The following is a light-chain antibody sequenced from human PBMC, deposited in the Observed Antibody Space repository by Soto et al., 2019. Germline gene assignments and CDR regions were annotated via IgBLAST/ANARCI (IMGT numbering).Light chain of an antibody. V-gene: IGKV3-20*01. Sequence: IVLTQSPGTLSLSPWERATLSCRASQSVSNNYLAWYQQKPGQAPRLLIYGASNRATGIPDRFSGSGSGTDFTLTIIRLEPEDFVVYYCQQYDASLWTFGQGTKVDIK. CDR2: GAS. J-gene: IGKJ1*01. CDR1: QSVSNNY. CDR3: QQYDASLWT.